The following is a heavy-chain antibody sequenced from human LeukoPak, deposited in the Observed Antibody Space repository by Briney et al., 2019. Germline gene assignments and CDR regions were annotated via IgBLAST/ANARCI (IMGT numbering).Heavy chain of an antibody. CDR2: IYYSGRT. J-gene: IGHJ4*02. D-gene: IGHD4-17*01. V-gene: IGHV4-59*01. Sequence: PSGTLSLTCTVSGGSISSYYWSWIRQPPGKGLEWIGYIYYSGRTNYNPSLKSRVTTSVDTSKNQFSLKLTSVTAADTAVYYCARGPTRYYFDYWGQGTLVTVSS. CDR3: ARGPTRYYFDY. CDR1: GGSISSYY.